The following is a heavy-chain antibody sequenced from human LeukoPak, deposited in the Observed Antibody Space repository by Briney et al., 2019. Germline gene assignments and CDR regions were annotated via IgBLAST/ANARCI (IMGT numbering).Heavy chain of an antibody. J-gene: IGHJ3*02. Sequence: SETLSLTCTVSGGSISNSSYYWGWIRQPPGKGLEWIGTIYYSGSTYYNPSLKSRVTISVDTSKNQFSLKLSSVTAADTAVYYCARVGAFDIWGQGTMVTVSS. CDR1: GGSISNSSYY. V-gene: IGHV4-39*07. CDR3: ARVGAFDI. CDR2: IYYSGST.